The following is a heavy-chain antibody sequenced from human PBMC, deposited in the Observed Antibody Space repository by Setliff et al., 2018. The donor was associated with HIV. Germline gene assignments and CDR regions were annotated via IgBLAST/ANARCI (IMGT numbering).Heavy chain of an antibody. CDR3: GRVPYRSAWFSGGHNPFDV. Sequence: ASVKVSCKASGYSFARYGLSWVRQAPGQGLEWMGWISGLNGNTKYGQNFQGRVTMTIDTSTSTVYMDLRSLTSDDTAVYYCGRVPYRSAWFSGGHNPFDVWGQGTMVTVSS. V-gene: IGHV1-18*01. CDR2: ISGLNGNT. D-gene: IGHD6-19*01. CDR1: GYSFARYG. J-gene: IGHJ3*01.